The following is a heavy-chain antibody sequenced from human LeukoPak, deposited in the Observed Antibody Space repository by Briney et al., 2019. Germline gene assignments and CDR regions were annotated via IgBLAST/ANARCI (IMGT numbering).Heavy chain of an antibody. V-gene: IGHV4-59*08. D-gene: IGHD3-10*01. Sequence: GSLRLSCAASGFTFSSYAMSWVRQPPGKGLEWVGDISYSGSPNYNPSLRSRATISLDTSKNQVSLKLSSISAADTAVYYCARHGRGEAAVSGLDPWGQGTLVTVSS. CDR2: ISYSGSP. J-gene: IGHJ5*02. CDR3: ARHGRGEAAVSGLDP. CDR1: GFTFSSYA.